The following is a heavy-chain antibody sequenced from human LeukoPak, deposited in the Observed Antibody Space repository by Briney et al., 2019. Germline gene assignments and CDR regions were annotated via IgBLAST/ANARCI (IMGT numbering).Heavy chain of an antibody. V-gene: IGHV3-30*03. Sequence: GGSLRLSCTASGFTFSSFGMHWVRQAPGKGLEWVAVISYDGSNKYYADSVKGRFTISRDNSKNTLYLQMNSLRAEDTAVYYCARGEDYWGPGTLVTVSS. CDR2: ISYDGSNK. J-gene: IGHJ4*02. CDR1: GFTFSSFG. CDR3: ARGEDY.